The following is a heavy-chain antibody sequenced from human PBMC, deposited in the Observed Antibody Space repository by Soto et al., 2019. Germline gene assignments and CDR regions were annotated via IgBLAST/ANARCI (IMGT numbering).Heavy chain of an antibody. CDR1: GGSISSSSYY. J-gene: IGHJ6*02. V-gene: IGHV4-39*01. Sequence: SETLSLTCTVSGGSISSSSYYWGWIRQSPGKGLEWIGSIYYSGSTYYNPSLKSRVTISVDTSKNQFSLKLSSVTAADTAVYYCARTDSEYSSPGYYYYGMDVWGQGTTVTVSS. CDR3: ARTDSEYSSPGYYYYGMDV. D-gene: IGHD6-6*01. CDR2: IYYSGST.